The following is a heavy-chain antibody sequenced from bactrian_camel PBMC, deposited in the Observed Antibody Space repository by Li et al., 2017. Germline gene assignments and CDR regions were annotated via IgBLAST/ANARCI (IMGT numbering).Heavy chain of an antibody. CDR3: AADPASWQFGY. CDR1: GFTFSNYD. D-gene: IGHD6*01. CDR2: IGPTGYGS. J-gene: IGHJ6*01. Sequence: VQLVESGGGLVRPGGSLRLSCSASGFTFSNYDMSWVRQAPGEGLEWVSDIGPTGYGSGYADSVKGRFTVSRDNAKNTVYLQMNSLKSEDTALYYCAADPASWQFGYWGQGTQVTVS. V-gene: IGHV3S40*01.